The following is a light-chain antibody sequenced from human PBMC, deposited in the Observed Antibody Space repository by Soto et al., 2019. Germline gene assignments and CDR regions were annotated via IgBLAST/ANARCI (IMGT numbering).Light chain of an antibody. J-gene: IGKJ2*01. Sequence: DFHMTQSPSTLSASVGDRVTITCRTSQSVYSWLAWYQQKPGKAPKLLIFDDSILQSGVTSRFNGSASGTEFTLTISSLQPDDFATYYCQPYGGLYTFGQGTKLEIK. V-gene: IGKV1-5*01. CDR3: QPYGGLYT. CDR1: QSVYSW. CDR2: DDS.